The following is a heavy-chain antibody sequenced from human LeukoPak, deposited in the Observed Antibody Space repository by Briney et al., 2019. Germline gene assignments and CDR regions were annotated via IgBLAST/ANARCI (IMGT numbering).Heavy chain of an antibody. CDR1: GLTFSIYS. V-gene: IGHV3-21*01. D-gene: IGHD3-16*01. Sequence: PGGSLRLSCAASGLTFSIYSMNWVRQAPGKGLEWVSSIRSSSRYIYYADSVKGRFTISRDNAKNTLYLQMNSLRAEDTAVYYCARSKTQDVHAFDISGQGTIVTVSS. CDR3: ARSKTQDVHAFDI. CDR2: IRSSSRYI. J-gene: IGHJ3*02.